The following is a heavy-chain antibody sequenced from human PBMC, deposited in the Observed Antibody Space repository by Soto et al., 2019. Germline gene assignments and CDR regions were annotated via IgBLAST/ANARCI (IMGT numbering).Heavy chain of an antibody. CDR2: IWYDGSNK. D-gene: IGHD3-22*01. V-gene: IGHV3-33*01. J-gene: IGHJ4*02. Sequence: QVQLVESGGGVVQPGRSLRLSCAASGFTFSSYGMHWVRQAPGKGLEWVAVIWYDGSNKYYADSVKGRFTISRDNSKNTLYLQMNSLRAEDTAVYYWARDYDSSGYPRYYFDYWGQGPLVTVSS. CDR3: ARDYDSSGYPRYYFDY. CDR1: GFTFSSYG.